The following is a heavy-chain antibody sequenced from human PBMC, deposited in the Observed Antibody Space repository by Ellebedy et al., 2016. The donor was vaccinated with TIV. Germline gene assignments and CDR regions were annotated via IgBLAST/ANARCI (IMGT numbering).Heavy chain of an antibody. J-gene: IGHJ6*02. V-gene: IGHV3-64*04. CDR3: ARSGLYYDILTGYYGMDV. CDR2: ISSNGGST. D-gene: IGHD3-9*01. Sequence: GESLKISCSASGFTFSSYAMHWVRQAPGKGLEYVSAISSNGGSTYYADSVKGRFTISRDNAKNSLYLQMNSLRAEDTAVYYCARSGLYYDILTGYYGMDVWGQGTTVTVSS. CDR1: GFTFSSYA.